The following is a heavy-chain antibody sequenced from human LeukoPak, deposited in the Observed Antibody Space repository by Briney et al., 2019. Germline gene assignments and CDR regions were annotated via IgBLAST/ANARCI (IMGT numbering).Heavy chain of an antibody. CDR1: GGSVSGGSCY. D-gene: IGHD1-26*01. Sequence: PSETLPQTCTVSGGSVSGGSCYWGWIRQPPGKGLEWIGTIYYTGTSYQNPSLKSRVTISVDTSKNQFSLKLSSVTAADTAVYYCARHGRELLGFDPWGQEALLTVSS. V-gene: IGHV4-39*01. CDR2: IYYTGTS. CDR3: ARHGRELLGFDP. J-gene: IGHJ5*02.